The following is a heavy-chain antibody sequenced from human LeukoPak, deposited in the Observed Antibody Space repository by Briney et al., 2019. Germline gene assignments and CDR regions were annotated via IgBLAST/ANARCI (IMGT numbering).Heavy chain of an antibody. D-gene: IGHD4-17*01. V-gene: IGHV1-18*03. CDR1: GYTFTSYG. Sequence: ASVKVSCKASGYTFTSYGISWVRQAPGQGLEWMGWISAYNGNTNYAQKLQGRVTMTTDTSTSTAYMELRSLRSDDMAVYYCARGRYDYGDSEDAFDIWGQGTMVTVSS. J-gene: IGHJ3*02. CDR3: ARGRYDYGDSEDAFDI. CDR2: ISAYNGNT.